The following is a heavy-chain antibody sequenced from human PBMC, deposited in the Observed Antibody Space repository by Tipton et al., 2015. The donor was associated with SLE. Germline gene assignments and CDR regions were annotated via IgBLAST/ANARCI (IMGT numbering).Heavy chain of an antibody. J-gene: IGHJ4*02. CDR1: SDSFHQIGYY. CDR3: ATSRVATTFYFDY. CDR2: INHSGST. D-gene: IGHD5-12*01. Sequence: TLSLTCAVSSDSFHQIGYYWSWIRQPPGKGLEWIGEINHSGSTNYNPSLKSRVTISVDTSKNQFSLKPSSVTAADTAVYYCATSRVATTFYFDYWGQGPLVTVSS. V-gene: IGHV4-34*01.